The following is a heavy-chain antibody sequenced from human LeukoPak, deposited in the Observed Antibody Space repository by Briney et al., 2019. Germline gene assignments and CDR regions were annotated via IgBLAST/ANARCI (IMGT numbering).Heavy chain of an antibody. Sequence: GGSLRLSCAASGFTFSSYRMNWVRQAPGKGLEWVSCISSSSNYIYYADSVKGRFTISRDNAKNSLYLQMNSLRVEDTAVYYCAGVSESGWYYFDYWGQGTLVTVSS. D-gene: IGHD6-19*01. CDR2: ISSSSNYI. J-gene: IGHJ4*02. CDR1: GFTFSSYR. CDR3: AGVSESGWYYFDY. V-gene: IGHV3-21*01.